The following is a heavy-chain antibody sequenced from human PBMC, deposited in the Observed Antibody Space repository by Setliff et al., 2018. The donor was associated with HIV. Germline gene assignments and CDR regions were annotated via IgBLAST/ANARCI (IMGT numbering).Heavy chain of an antibody. CDR2: ISSSSTFI. CDR1: GFVFRDHS. D-gene: IGHD3-16*01. V-gene: IGHV3-21*04. J-gene: IGHJ4*02. Sequence: PGGSLRLSCTASGFVFRDHSLHWVRQAPGRGLEWVSSISSSSTFIYYADSVKGRFTISRDNARNSLYLQMNSLRAEDTAVYFCAKDVMQGGWGSLSYFDSWGQGTLVTVSS. CDR3: AKDVMQGGWGSLSYFDS.